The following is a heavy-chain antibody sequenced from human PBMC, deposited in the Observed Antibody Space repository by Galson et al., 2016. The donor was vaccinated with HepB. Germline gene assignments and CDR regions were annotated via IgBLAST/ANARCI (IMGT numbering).Heavy chain of an antibody. Sequence: PALVKPPQTLTLTCTFSGFSLTTNGVGVAWIRQPPGKALEWLALIYWDDDKRYSPSLKSRLTLSKDTSKNQLVLTMTNMDPVDTATYFGAHTFQLYRCYNFYGMDVWGQGTTGTVSS. CDR3: AHTFQLYRCYNFYGMDV. V-gene: IGHV2-5*02. J-gene: IGHJ6*02. CDR2: IYWDDDK. CDR1: GFSLTTNGVG. D-gene: IGHD2-2*01.